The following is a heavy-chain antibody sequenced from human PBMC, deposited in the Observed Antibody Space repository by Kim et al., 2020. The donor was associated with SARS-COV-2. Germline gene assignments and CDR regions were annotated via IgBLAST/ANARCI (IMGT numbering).Heavy chain of an antibody. CDR3: AKAEEGYYYGSDGMDV. V-gene: IGHV3-33*06. CDR1: GFTFSSYG. Sequence: GGSLRLSCAASGFTFSSYGMHWVRQAPGKGLEWVAVIWYDGSNKYYADSVKGRFTISRDNSKNTLYLQMNSLRAEDTAVYYCAKAEEGYYYGSDGMDVWGQGTTVTVSS. CDR2: IWYDGSNK. J-gene: IGHJ6*02. D-gene: IGHD3-10*01.